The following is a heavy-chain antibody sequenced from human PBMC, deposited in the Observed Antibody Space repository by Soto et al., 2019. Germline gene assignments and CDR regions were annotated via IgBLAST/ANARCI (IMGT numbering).Heavy chain of an antibody. CDR2: ISGSGGST. V-gene: IGHV3-23*01. CDR3: AKGGTKVLRFLEWLSLYYFDY. D-gene: IGHD3-3*01. J-gene: IGHJ4*02. CDR1: GFTFSSYA. Sequence: GSLRLSCAASGFTFSSYAMSWVRQAPGKGLEWVSAISGSGGSTYYADSVKGRFTISRDNSKNTLYLQMNSLRAEDTAVYYCAKGGTKVLRFLEWLSLYYFDYWGQGTLVTVSS.